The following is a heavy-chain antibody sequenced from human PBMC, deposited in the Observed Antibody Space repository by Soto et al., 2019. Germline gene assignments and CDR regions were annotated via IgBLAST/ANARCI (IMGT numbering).Heavy chain of an antibody. J-gene: IGHJ6*02. V-gene: IGHV3-30*18. CDR3: AKGVRYYYYGMDV. Sequence: GSLRLSCAASGFTFSSYGMHWVRQAPGKGLEWVAVISYDGSNKYYADSVKGRFTISRDNSKNTLYLQMNSLRAEDTAVYYCAKGVRYYYYGMDVWGQGTTVTVSS. CDR1: GFTFSSYG. CDR2: ISYDGSNK.